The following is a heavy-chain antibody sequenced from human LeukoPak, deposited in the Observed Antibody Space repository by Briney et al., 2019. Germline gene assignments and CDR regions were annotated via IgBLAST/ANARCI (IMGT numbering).Heavy chain of an antibody. Sequence: PSETLSLTCAVSGGSFSGYYWSWIRQPPGKGLEWIGEINHSGSTNYNPSLKSRVTISVDTSKNQFSLKLSSVTAADTAVYYCARVITMVRGGEDYWGQGTLVTVSS. J-gene: IGHJ4*02. CDR2: INHSGST. V-gene: IGHV4-34*01. CDR3: ARVITMVRGGEDY. CDR1: GGSFSGYY. D-gene: IGHD3-10*01.